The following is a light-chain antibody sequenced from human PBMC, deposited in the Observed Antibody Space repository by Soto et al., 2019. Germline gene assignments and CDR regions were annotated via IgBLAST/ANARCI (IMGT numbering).Light chain of an antibody. V-gene: IGKV1-5*01. CDR3: QQYNSYSFT. J-gene: IGKJ3*01. CDR2: DAS. Sequence: DIQMTQSPPTLSASVGDRVTITCRASQSISSWLAWYQQKPGKAPNLLIYDASSLQSGVPSRFSGSGSGTEFTLTISSLQPDDFATYYCQQYNSYSFTFGPGTKVDIK. CDR1: QSISSW.